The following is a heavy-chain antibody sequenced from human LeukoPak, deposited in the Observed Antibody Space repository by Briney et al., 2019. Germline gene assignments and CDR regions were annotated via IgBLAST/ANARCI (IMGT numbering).Heavy chain of an antibody. CDR2: ISSSGSTI. Sequence: GGSLRLSCAASGFTFSSYEMNWVRQAPGKGLEWVSYISSSGSTIYYADSVKGRFTISRDNAKNTLNLQMNSLRAEDTAVYYCASCSSSPATFDYWGQGTLVTVSS. J-gene: IGHJ4*02. CDR3: ASCSSSPATFDY. D-gene: IGHD6-13*01. V-gene: IGHV3-48*03. CDR1: GFTFSSYE.